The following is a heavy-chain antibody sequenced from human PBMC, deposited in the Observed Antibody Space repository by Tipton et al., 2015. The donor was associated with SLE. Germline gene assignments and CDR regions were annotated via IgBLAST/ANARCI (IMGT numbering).Heavy chain of an antibody. CDR1: EFTMKNYV. J-gene: IGHJ6*02. CDR2: STGSDDRT. CDR3: ARDRSTGHYHYGVDV. Sequence: SLRLSCAAPEFTMKNYVMNWVRQAPRKGLEWVSASTGSDDRTHYADSVKGRFTISRDSSRNTVYLQMNSLRDDDTAMYFCARDRSTGHYHYGVDVWGQGTTVTVSS. V-gene: IGHV3-23*01.